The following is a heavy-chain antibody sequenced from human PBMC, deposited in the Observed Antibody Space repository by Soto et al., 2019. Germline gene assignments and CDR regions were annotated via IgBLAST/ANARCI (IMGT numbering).Heavy chain of an antibody. CDR3: ARDKGRSPPAY. D-gene: IGHD3-10*01. J-gene: IGHJ4*02. CDR1: GYTFTSYG. CDR2: ISAYNGNT. Sequence: QVQLVQSGAEVKKPGASVKVSCKASGYTFTSYGISWVRQAPGQGLEWMGWISAYNGNTNYAQKLQGRVTITPDTPTSTAYSELRSLRSHDTAVSYCARDKGRSPPAYSGQGTLVTVSS. V-gene: IGHV1-18*01.